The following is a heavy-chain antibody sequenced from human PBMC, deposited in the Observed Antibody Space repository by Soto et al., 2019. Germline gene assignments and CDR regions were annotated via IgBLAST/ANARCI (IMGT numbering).Heavy chain of an antibody. J-gene: IGHJ4*02. CDR2: IWYDGSNK. D-gene: IGHD6-6*01. Sequence: GGSLRLSCAASGFTFSSYGMHWVRQAPGKGLEWVAVIWYDGSNKYYADSVKGRFTISRDNSKNTLYLQMNSLRAEDTAVYYCARGDEYSSPTPPDYWGQGTLVTVSS. CDR3: ARGDEYSSPTPPDY. V-gene: IGHV3-33*01. CDR1: GFTFSSYG.